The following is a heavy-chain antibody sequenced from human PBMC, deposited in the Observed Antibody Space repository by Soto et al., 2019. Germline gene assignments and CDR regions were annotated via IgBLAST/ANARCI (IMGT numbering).Heavy chain of an antibody. V-gene: IGHV3-21*01. J-gene: IGHJ5*02. CDR3: ARSDCTSTSCYVVWFDP. Sequence: EVQVVESGGGLVKPGGSLRLSCAASGFNFSNYGMNWVRQAPGKGLEWVSSISSSRSYISYADSVKGRFTISRDNAKNSVYLQMNSLRAEDTAVYSCARSDCTSTSCYVVWFDPWGQGTLVTVSS. CDR1: GFNFSNYG. D-gene: IGHD2-2*01. CDR2: ISSSRSYI.